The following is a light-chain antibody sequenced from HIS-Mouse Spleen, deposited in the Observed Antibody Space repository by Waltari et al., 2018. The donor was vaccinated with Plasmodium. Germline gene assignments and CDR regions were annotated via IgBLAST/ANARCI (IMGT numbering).Light chain of an antibody. CDR3: YSTDSSGNHRV. CDR2: EDS. V-gene: IGLV3-10*01. Sequence: SYELTQPPSVPVSPGQTARITCSRDAFPKQSAYWYQQKSGTAPVLVIYEDSKRPSGIPKRFSGSSSGTMATLTISGAQVEDEADYYCYSTDSSGNHRVFGGGTKLTVL. J-gene: IGLJ3*02. CDR1: AFPKQS.